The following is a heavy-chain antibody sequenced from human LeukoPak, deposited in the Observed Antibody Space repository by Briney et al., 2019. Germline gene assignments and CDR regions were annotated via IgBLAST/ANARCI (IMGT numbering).Heavy chain of an antibody. CDR2: ISGSGGST. D-gene: IGHD3-22*01. CDR1: GFTFSSYA. CDR3: AKSSSYDSSGYPDH. Sequence: PGGSLRLSCAASGFTFSSYAMHWVRQAPGKGLEWVSAISGSGGSTYYADSVKGRFTISRDNSKNTLYLQMNSLRAEDTAVYYCAKSSSYDSSGYPDHWGQGTLVTVSS. V-gene: IGHV3-23*01. J-gene: IGHJ4*02.